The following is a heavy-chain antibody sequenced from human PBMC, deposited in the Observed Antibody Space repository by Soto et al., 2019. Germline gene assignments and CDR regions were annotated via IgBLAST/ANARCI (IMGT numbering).Heavy chain of an antibody. V-gene: IGHV4-30-2*01. CDR1: GGSISSGGYS. CDR3: ARNLYHYYGMDV. Sequence: SETLSLTCAVSGGSISSGGYSWSWIRQPPGKGLEWIGYIYHSGSTYYNPSLKSRVTISVDRSKNQFSLKLSSVTAADTAVYYCARNLYHYYGMDVWGQGTTVTVSS. CDR2: IYHSGST. J-gene: IGHJ6*02.